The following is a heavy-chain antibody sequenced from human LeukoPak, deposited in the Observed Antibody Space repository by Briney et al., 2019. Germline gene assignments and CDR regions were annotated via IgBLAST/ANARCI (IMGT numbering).Heavy chain of an antibody. Sequence: PGGSLRLSCAASGFTFSSYWMSWVRQAPGKGLEWVANIKQDGTEKYYVDSVKGRFTISRDNAKGSVYLQMNSLRAEDTAVYYCARADLPTAISARAFDFWGQGTMVTVSS. V-gene: IGHV3-7*04. CDR3: ARADLPTAISARAFDF. CDR2: IKQDGTEK. D-gene: IGHD2-2*01. CDR1: GFTFSSYW. J-gene: IGHJ3*01.